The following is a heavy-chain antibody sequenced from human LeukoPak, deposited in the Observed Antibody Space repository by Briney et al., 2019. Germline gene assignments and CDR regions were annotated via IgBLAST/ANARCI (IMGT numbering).Heavy chain of an antibody. D-gene: IGHD3-3*01. CDR2: ISAYNGNT. CDR3: ARDLHPTYYDFWSGQANWFDP. Sequence: GASVKVSCKAPGYTFTSYGISWVRQAPGQGLEWMGWISAYNGNTNYAQKLQGRVTMTTDTSTGTAYMELRSLRSDDTAVYYCARDLHPTYYDFWSGQANWFDPWGQGTLVTVSS. J-gene: IGHJ5*02. V-gene: IGHV1-18*01. CDR1: GYTFTSYG.